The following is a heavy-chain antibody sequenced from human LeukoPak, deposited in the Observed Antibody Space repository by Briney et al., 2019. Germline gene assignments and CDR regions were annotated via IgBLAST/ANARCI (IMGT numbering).Heavy chain of an antibody. CDR3: ARLSSWVFEI. D-gene: IGHD2-21*02. Sequence: GGSLRLSCAASGFTFSNYGLHWVRQAPGKGLEWVAFIHYDGGNTYYADSVKGRLTISRDNSKSTLYLQMNSLRAEDTAVYFCARLSSWVFEIWGQGTMVTVSS. CDR1: GFTFSNYG. J-gene: IGHJ3*02. V-gene: IGHV3-30*02. CDR2: IHYDGGNT.